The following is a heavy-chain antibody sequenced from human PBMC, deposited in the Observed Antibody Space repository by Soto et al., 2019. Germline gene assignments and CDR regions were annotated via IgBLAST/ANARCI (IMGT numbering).Heavy chain of an antibody. J-gene: IGHJ4*02. D-gene: IGHD1-1*01. Sequence: QVHLVQSGAEMKKPGASVKVSCQGSGYAFTTYGITWVRQAPGQGLEWRGWISAHNGNTNYAQKLQGRVTVTRDTSTSTAYMELRSLRYDDTAVYYCARGRYGDYWGQGALVTVSS. CDR3: ARGRYGDY. V-gene: IGHV1-18*01. CDR2: ISAHNGNT. CDR1: GYAFTTYG.